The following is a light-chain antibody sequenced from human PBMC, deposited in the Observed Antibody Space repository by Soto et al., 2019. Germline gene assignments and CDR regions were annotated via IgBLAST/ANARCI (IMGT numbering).Light chain of an antibody. CDR1: QRVSSSY. V-gene: IGKV3-20*01. CDR3: QQYGSSPLT. Sequence: EIVLTQSPGTLSLSPGERATVSCRASQRVSSSYLAWYQEKPGQAPRLLIYGASSRATSIPDRFSGSGSGTDFTLTISRLEPEDFVVYYCQQYGSSPLTFGGGTKVEIK. CDR2: GAS. J-gene: IGKJ4*01.